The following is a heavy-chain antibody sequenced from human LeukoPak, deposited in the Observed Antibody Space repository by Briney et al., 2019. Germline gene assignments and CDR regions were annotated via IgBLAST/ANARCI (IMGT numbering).Heavy chain of an antibody. CDR2: ISAYNGNT. V-gene: IGHV1-18*01. Sequence: GASVKVSCKASGFVFTGYGFTWVRQAPGQGLEWMGWISAYNGNTNYAQKLQGRVTMTTDTSTSTAYMELRSLRSDDTAVYYCARDLGVAAIRDWGQGTLVTVSS. D-gene: IGHD6-13*01. J-gene: IGHJ4*02. CDR1: GFVFTGYG. CDR3: ARDLGVAAIRD.